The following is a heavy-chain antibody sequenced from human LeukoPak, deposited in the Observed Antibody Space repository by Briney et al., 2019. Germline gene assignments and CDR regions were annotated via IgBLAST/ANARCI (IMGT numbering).Heavy chain of an antibody. Sequence: GASVKVSCKASGYTFTRYYMHWVRQAPGQGLEWMGWINPNSGGTNYAQKFQGRVTMTRDTSISTAYMELSRLRSDDTAVYYCARDSYDSSQFGYWGQGTLVTVSS. CDR3: ARDSYDSSQFGY. V-gene: IGHV1-2*02. D-gene: IGHD3-22*01. J-gene: IGHJ4*02. CDR1: GYTFTRYY. CDR2: INPNSGGT.